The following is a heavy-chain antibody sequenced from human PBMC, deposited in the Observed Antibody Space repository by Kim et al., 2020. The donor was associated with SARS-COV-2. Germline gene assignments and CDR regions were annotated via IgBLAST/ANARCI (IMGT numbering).Heavy chain of an antibody. V-gene: IGHV3-74*01. Sequence: GGSLRLSCAASGFTFSTYWMHWVRQAPGKGLVWVSRISSDGSITSYADSVKGRFIISSDNAEKTVNQLMNTLGAEDAADYCCAGRYTNHWPDYWGQGTVV. D-gene: IGHD3-16*02. CDR2: ISSDGSIT. J-gene: IGHJ4*02. CDR3: AGRYTNHWPDY. CDR1: GFTFSTYW.